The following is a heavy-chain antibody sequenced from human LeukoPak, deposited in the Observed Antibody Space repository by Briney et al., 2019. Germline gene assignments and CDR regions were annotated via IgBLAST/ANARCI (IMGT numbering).Heavy chain of an antibody. D-gene: IGHD6-19*01. CDR2: LYYSGST. CDR3: ASSTRSVAVRA. CDR1: GGSISGGY. V-gene: IGHV4-4*07. J-gene: IGHJ5*02. Sequence: SSETLSLTCSVSGGSISGGYWSWIRQPAGKGLEWIGRLYYSGSTTYNPSLQSRLTMSVDTSKNQFSLKLSSVTAADTAVYYCASSTRSVAVRAWGQGTLVTVSS.